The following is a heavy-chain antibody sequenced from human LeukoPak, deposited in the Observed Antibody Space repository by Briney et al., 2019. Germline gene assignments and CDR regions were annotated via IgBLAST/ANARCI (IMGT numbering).Heavy chain of an antibody. CDR3: ARGRTIFGVDHITNWFDP. V-gene: IGHV3-21*01. CDR1: GFTFSSYS. Sequence: GGSLRLSCAASGFTFSSYSMNWVRQAPGKGLEWVSSISSSSSYIYYADSVKGRFTISRDNAKNSLYLQMNSLRAEDTAVYYCARGRTIFGVDHITNWFDPWGQGTLVTVSS. CDR2: ISSSSSYI. J-gene: IGHJ5*02. D-gene: IGHD3-3*01.